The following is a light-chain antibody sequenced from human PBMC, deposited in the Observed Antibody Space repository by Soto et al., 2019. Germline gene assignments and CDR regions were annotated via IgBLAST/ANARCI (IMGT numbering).Light chain of an antibody. CDR2: KGS. Sequence: DVVMTQSPLSLPVTLGQPASSSCRSNQSLVHSDGIAYFSWFQQRPGRSPRRLISKGSNRDSGVPARFSGSGSGTDFALKISRVEAEDVGVYYCMQGTHWPITFGQGTRLEIK. CDR1: QSLVHSDGIAY. V-gene: IGKV2-30*02. J-gene: IGKJ5*01. CDR3: MQGTHWPIT.